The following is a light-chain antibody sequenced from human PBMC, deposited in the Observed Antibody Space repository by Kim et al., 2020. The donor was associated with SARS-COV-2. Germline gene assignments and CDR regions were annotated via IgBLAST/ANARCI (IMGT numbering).Light chain of an antibody. CDR1: QRVGNY. CDR2: AAS. Sequence: SLSPGERATLSCKASQRVGNYLAWNQQKPGQAPRLLIYAASNRATGIPARFSGSGSGTDFTLTISSLEPEDFVLYYCHQRRDWPNTFGQGTKLEI. J-gene: IGKJ2*01. CDR3: HQRRDWPNT. V-gene: IGKV3-11*01.